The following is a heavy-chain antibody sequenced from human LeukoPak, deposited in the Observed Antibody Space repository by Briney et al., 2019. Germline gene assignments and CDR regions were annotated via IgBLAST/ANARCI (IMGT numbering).Heavy chain of an antibody. CDR3: ARGPLHTGNYYPGDC. Sequence: GGSLRLSCTASGFTFSSYWMHWVRQAPGKGLVWVSRINGDGSVASDADSVKGRFTIFRDNAKNTLYLQMNSLRAEDMAVYYCARGPLHTGNYYPGDCWGQGTLVTVSS. V-gene: IGHV3-74*01. D-gene: IGHD1-26*01. CDR1: GFTFSSYW. J-gene: IGHJ4*02. CDR2: INGDGSVA.